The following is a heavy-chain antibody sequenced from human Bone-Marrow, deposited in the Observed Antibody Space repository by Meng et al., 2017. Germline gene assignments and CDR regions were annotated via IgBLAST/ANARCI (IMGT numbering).Heavy chain of an antibody. CDR1: GDSISSDIW. D-gene: IGHD1-7*01. J-gene: IGHJ4*02. CDR2: VYHRGDT. Sequence: QVQLQESGPGLVKPSGTLSLTCTVSGDSISSDIWWSWVRQPPGKGLEWIGEVYHRGDTNYNPSLKSRVDISVDKSKNQFYLILFSVTAADTAVYYCGRDQGRELINHWGQGTLVTVSS. V-gene: IGHV4-4*02. CDR3: GRDQGRELINH.